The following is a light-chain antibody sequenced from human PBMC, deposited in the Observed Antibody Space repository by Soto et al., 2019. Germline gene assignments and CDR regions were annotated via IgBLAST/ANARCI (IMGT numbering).Light chain of an antibody. CDR2: YDS. V-gene: IGLV3-21*04. Sequence: SYELTQSPSVSVAPGKTARITCGGNNIGSKSVHWYQQKPGQAPVLVIYYDSDRPSGIPERFSGSNSGNTATLTISRVEAGDEADYYCQVWDSSSGEVFGTGTKVTVL. CDR3: QVWDSSSGEV. J-gene: IGLJ1*01. CDR1: NIGSKS.